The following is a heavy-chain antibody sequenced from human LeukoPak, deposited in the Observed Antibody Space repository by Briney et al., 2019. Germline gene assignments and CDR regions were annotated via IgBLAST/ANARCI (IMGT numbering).Heavy chain of an antibody. V-gene: IGHV3-66*01. CDR1: GFTFSSYS. Sequence: GGSLRLSCAASGFTFSSYSMNWVRQAPGKGLEWVSVIYSGGSTYYADSVKGRFTISRDNSKNTLYLQMNSLRAEDTAVYYCASSRLGPFDYWGQGTLVTVSS. CDR3: ASSRLGPFDY. J-gene: IGHJ4*02. CDR2: IYSGGST.